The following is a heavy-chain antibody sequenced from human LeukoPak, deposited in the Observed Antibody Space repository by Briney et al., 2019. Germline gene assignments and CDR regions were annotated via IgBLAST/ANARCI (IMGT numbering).Heavy chain of an antibody. Sequence: SVKVSCKSSGGTFRSYAVSWERQAPGQGLEWMGGIIPIFGTAHSAQKFQGRFTISTDDTASTAFIELSSLRSEDTAVSYCVRGAGYSYGPGHWGQGTLVTVSS. CDR2: IIPIFGTA. J-gene: IGHJ4*02. CDR1: GGTFRSYA. D-gene: IGHD5-18*01. CDR3: VRGAGYSYGPGH. V-gene: IGHV1-69*05.